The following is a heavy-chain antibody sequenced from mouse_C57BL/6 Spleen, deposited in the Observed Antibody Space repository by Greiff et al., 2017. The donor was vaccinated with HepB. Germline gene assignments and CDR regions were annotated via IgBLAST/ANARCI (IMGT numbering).Heavy chain of an antibody. Sequence: QVHVKQSGAELVKPGASVKISCKASGYTFTDYYINWVKQRPGQGLEWIGKIGPGSGSTYYNEKFKGKATLTADKSSSTAYMQLSSLTSEDSAVYFVARAEDYDEGELDDWGQGTTLTVSS. J-gene: IGHJ2*01. V-gene: IGHV1-77*01. CDR2: IGPGSGST. D-gene: IGHD2-4*01. CDR1: GYTFTDYY. CDR3: ARAEDYDEGELDD.